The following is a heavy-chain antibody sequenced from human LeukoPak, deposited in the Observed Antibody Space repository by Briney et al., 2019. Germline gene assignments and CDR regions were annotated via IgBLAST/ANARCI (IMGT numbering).Heavy chain of an antibody. CDR3: AKDLQAVYLQGLDY. Sequence: GGSLRLSCAASGLTFSNYAMHWVRQAPGKGLEWVAFIRSDGSSTSSADSVKGRLTISRDNSKNTLYLLMNSLRAEDTAVYYCAKDLQAVYLQGLDYWGQGALVTVSS. V-gene: IGHV3-30*02. J-gene: IGHJ4*02. D-gene: IGHD5/OR15-5a*01. CDR1: GLTFSNYA. CDR2: IRSDGSST.